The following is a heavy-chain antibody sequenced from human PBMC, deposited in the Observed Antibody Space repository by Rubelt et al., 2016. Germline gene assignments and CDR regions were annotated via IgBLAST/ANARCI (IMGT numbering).Heavy chain of an antibody. J-gene: IGHJ4*02. D-gene: IGHD2-8*01. Sequence: QLQLQESGPGLVKLSETLSLTCAVYGGSFSGYYWSWIRQPPGKGLEWIGEINHSGSTNYNPSLKSRVTISVDTSKNQFSLKRSSVTAADTAVYYCARGYCTNGVCYGGDYWGQGTLVTVSS. CDR2: INHSGST. CDR3: ARGYCTNGVCYGGDY. CDR1: GGSFSGYY. V-gene: IGHV4-34*01.